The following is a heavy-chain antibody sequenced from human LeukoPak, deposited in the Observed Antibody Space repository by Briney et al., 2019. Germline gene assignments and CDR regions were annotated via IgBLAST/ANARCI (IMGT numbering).Heavy chain of an antibody. CDR2: ISSDGSST. CDR3: TTTMSSEPYY. D-gene: IGHD3-22*01. J-gene: IGHJ4*02. CDR1: VLTFTSDC. V-gene: IGHV3-74*01. Sequence: RGSLRLSRADPVLTFTSDCRYWVCQVPRGGRVWVSRISSDGSSTSYADSVKGRFTISRDNAKNTLYLQMNSLRAEDTAVYYCTTTMSSEPYYWGQGTLVTVSS.